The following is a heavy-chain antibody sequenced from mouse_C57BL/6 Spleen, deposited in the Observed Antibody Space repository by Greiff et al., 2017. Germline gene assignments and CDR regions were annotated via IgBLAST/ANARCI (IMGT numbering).Heavy chain of an antibody. CDR1: GFNIKDDY. CDR2: IDPENGDT. Sequence: VQLQQSGAELVRPGASVKLSCTASGFNIKDDYMHWVKQRPEQGLEWIGWIDPENGDTEYASKFQGKATITADTSSNTAYLQLSSLTSEDTAVYYCTTGLDRGYAMDYWGQGTSVTVSS. CDR3: TTGLDRGYAMDY. D-gene: IGHD6-1*01. V-gene: IGHV14-4*01. J-gene: IGHJ4*01.